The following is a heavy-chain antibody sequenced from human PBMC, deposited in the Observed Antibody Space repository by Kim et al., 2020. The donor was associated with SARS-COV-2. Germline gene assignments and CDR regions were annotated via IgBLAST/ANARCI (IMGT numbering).Heavy chain of an antibody. CDR2: ISHDAAST. Sequence: GGSLRLSCAASGFTFSSCAMTWVRQAPEKGLEWVSSISHDAASTHYAGSVKGRFFISRDDSKNTLYLRLNSLRAEDTALYYCAKDLWDYSGMDVWGQGTTVTVSS. D-gene: IGHD1-26*01. CDR3: AKDLWDYSGMDV. J-gene: IGHJ6*02. V-gene: IGHV3-23*01. CDR1: GFTFSSCA.